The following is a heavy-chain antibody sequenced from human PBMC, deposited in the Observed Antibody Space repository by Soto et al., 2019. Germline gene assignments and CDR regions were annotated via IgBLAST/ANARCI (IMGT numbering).Heavy chain of an antibody. Sequence: PGGSLILSCAASGFPCDNYWMSWVRQATGKGPEWVANIKQDESEKYYVDSVRGRFTISRDNAKKSLYLQMNSLRAEDTAVYYCARDKELYCSSISCYSPGDYWGQGTLVTVSS. D-gene: IGHD2-2*01. V-gene: IGHV3-7*04. J-gene: IGHJ4*02. CDR3: ARDKELYCSSISCYSPGDY. CDR2: IKQDESEK. CDR1: GFPCDNYW.